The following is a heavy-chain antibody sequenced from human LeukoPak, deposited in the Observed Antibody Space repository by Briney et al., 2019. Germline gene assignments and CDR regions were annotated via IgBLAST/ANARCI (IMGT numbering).Heavy chain of an antibody. J-gene: IGHJ4*02. CDR3: AKDIVGRGIAAAGPLDY. CDR2: ISWNSGSI. CDR1: GFTFDDYA. D-gene: IGHD6-13*01. Sequence: GGSLRLSCAAPGFTFDDYAMHWVRQAPGKGLEWVSGISWNSGSIGYADSVKGRFTISRDNAKNSLYLQMNSLRAEDTALYYCAKDIVGRGIAAAGPLDYWGQGTLVTVSS. V-gene: IGHV3-9*01.